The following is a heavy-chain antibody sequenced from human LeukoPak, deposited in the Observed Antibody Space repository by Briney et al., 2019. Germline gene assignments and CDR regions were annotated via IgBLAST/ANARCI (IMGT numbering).Heavy chain of an antibody. Sequence: GGSLRLSCAASGFTFSSYAMSWVRQAPGKGLEWVSAISGSGGSTYYEDSVKGRFTISRDNSKNTLYLQMNSLRAEDTAVYYCAKRDYGDYEVPFDYWGQGTLVTVSS. CDR3: AKRDYGDYEVPFDY. J-gene: IGHJ4*02. V-gene: IGHV3-23*01. CDR1: GFTFSSYA. D-gene: IGHD4-17*01. CDR2: ISGSGGST.